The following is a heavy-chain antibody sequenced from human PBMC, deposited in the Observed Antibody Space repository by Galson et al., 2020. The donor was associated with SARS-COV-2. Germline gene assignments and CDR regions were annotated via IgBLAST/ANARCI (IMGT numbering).Heavy chain of an antibody. V-gene: IGHV3-48*03. J-gene: IGHJ3*02. CDR3: ARDLDTVVVPTTTDAFDI. D-gene: IGHD2-2*01. CDR2: ISGSGSTI. CDR1: GFTFSSYE. Sequence: GGSLRLSCAASGFTFSSYEMNWVRQAPGKGLEWVSYISGSGSTIYYADSVKGRFTISRDNAKNSMYLQMNSLRAEDTAVYYCARDLDTVVVPTTTDAFDIWGQGTMVTVSS.